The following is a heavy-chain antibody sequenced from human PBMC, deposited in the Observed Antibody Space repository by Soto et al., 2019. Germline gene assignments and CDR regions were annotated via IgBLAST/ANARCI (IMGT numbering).Heavy chain of an antibody. D-gene: IGHD1-7*01. CDR1: GYSLSDFY. CDR3: VRGRSVLYLDL. J-gene: IGHJ1*01. CDR2: INPKNGGI. Sequence: GXSVKVACKSFGYSLSDFYSHWVRQVPGQGLEWVGWINPKNGGINYAQKFQGRVTMTRDTPVNTSYMDLNRLNFDDSAIYYCVRGRSVLYLDLWARRTQVTVSS. V-gene: IGHV1-2*02.